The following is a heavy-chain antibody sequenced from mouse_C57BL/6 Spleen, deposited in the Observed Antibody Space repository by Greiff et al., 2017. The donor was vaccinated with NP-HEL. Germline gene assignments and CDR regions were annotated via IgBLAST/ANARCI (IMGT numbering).Heavy chain of an antibody. J-gene: IGHJ2*01. D-gene: IGHD1-1*01. CDR1: GYSFTGYY. V-gene: IGHV1-42*01. CDR2: INPSTGGT. CDR3: ARSYYYGSSYVYFYY. Sequence: EVQLQQSGPELVKPGASVKISCKASGYSFTGYYMNWVKQSPEKSLEWIGEINPSTGGTTYNQKFKAKATLTVDKSSSTAYMQLKSLTSEDSAVYYCARSYYYGSSYVYFYYWGQGTTLTVSS.